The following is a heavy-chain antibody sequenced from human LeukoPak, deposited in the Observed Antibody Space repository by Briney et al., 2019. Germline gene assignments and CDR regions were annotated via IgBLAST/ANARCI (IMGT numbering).Heavy chain of an antibody. J-gene: IGHJ6*04. D-gene: IGHD3-10*01. Sequence: GRSLRLSCAASGFTFSSYAMHWVRQAPGKGLEWVAVISYDGSNKYYADSVKGRFTISRDNSKNTLYLQMNSLRAEDTAVYYCARHGDGSGSYSPYYYYYGMDVWGKGTTVTVSS. CDR3: ARHGDGSGSYSPYYYYYGMDV. CDR1: GFTFSSYA. V-gene: IGHV3-30-3*01. CDR2: ISYDGSNK.